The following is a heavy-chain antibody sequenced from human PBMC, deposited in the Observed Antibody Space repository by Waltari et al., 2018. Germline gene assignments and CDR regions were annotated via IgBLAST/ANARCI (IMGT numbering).Heavy chain of an antibody. CDR2: IWYDGSNK. V-gene: IGHV3-33*01. J-gene: IGHJ6*02. CDR1: GFTFSSYG. CDR3: ARDKYQRYYYYGMDV. Sequence: GFTFSSYGMHWVRQAPGKGLEWVAVIWYDGSNKYYADSVKGRFTISRDNSKNTLYLQMNSLRAEDTAVYYCARDKYQRYYYYGMDVWGQGTTVTVSS. D-gene: IGHD2-2*01.